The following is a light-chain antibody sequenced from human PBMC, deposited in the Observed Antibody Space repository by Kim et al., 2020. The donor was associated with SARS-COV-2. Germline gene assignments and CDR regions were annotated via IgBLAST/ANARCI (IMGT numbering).Light chain of an antibody. V-gene: IGKV1-16*01. CDR1: QDVKCY. CDR2: AAS. CDR3: QQYKFYQWT. Sequence: ASVGDKVPIPGRAGQDVKCYLAWFQQKPGKAPKSLIYAASRLKSGVPSRFSGSGSGTEFTLTISNLQPEDFATYYCQQYKFYQWTFGQETKLEI. J-gene: IGKJ2*02.